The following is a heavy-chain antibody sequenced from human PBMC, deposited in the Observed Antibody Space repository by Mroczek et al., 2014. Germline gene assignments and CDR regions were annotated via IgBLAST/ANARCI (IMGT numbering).Heavy chain of an antibody. CDR2: IRSKAYGGTT. CDR3: TRDLKENWNYSRGVGYYYYYMDV. CDR1: GFTFGDYA. Sequence: VQLVEVWGRLGTARRSLRLSCTASGFTFGDYAMSWFRQAPGKGLEWVGFIRSKAYGGTTEYAASVKGRFTISRDDSKSIAYLQMNSLKTEDTAVYYCTRDLKENWNYSRGVGYYYYYMDVWGKGTTVTVSS. V-gene: IGHV3-49*03. D-gene: IGHD1-7*01. J-gene: IGHJ6*03.